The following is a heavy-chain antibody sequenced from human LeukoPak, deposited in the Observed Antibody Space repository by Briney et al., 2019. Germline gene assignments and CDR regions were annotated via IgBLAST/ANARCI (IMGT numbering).Heavy chain of an antibody. CDR2: IYYSGST. Sequence: SETLSLTCTVSGGSISSSSYYWGWIRQPPGKGLEWIGSIYYSGSTYYNPSLKSRVTISVDTSKNQFSLKLSSVTAADTAVYYCAADTVTSPGDYYYYYYGMDVWGQGTTVTVSS. CDR3: AADTVTSPGDYYYYYYGMDV. CDR1: GGSISSSSYY. V-gene: IGHV4-39*07. D-gene: IGHD4-17*01. J-gene: IGHJ6*02.